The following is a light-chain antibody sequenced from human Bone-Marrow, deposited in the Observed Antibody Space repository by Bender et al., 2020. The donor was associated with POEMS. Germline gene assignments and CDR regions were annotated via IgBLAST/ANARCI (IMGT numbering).Light chain of an antibody. J-gene: IGLJ3*02. CDR3: AVWDVSSDSWV. Sequence: QSVLTQPPSASGTPGQRVTISCSGGSSNIGAHAVNWYQHLPGTAPKLLIYSSHRRPSEVPDRFSGSRSGTSASLAISVLQSEDEADYYCAVWDVSSDSWVFDGGTKLTDL. CDR1: SSNIGAHA. V-gene: IGLV1-44*01. CDR2: SSH.